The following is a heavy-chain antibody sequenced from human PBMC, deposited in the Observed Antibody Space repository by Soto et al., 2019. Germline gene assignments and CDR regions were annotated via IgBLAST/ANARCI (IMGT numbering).Heavy chain of an antibody. J-gene: IGHJ4*02. V-gene: IGHV1-3*01. D-gene: IGHD6-13*01. CDR2: INAGNGNT. CDR1: GYTFTSYA. CDR3: ARSSIDRQLVRLNLGKNDY. Sequence: GASVKVSCKASGYTFTSYAMHWVRQAPGQRLEWMGWINAGNGNTKYSQKFQGRVTITRDTSASTAYMELSSLRSEDTAVYYCARSSIDRQLVRLNLGKNDYWGQGTLVTVSS.